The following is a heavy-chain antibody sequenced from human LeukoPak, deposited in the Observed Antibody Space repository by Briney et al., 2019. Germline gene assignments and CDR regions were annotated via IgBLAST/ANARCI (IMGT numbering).Heavy chain of an antibody. CDR2: IYSGGST. CDR1: GFTVSSYY. CDR3: ARDLRLTTIFGVVSN. J-gene: IGHJ4*02. D-gene: IGHD3-3*01. Sequence: GGSLRLSCAASGFTVSSYYMSWVRQAPGKGLEWVSVIYSGGSTYYADSVKGRFTISSDNSMNTLYLQMNSLRAEDTAVYYCARDLRLTTIFGVVSNWGQGTLVTVSS. V-gene: IGHV3-66*02.